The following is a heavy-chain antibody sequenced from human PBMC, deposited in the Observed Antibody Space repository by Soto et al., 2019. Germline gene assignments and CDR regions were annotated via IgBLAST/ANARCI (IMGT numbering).Heavy chain of an antibody. CDR2: ISGDSSTI. J-gene: IGHJ4*02. D-gene: IGHD6-13*01. V-gene: IGHV3-48*01. Sequence: EVQLVESGGGLVQPGGSLRLSCAASGFTFSTYSMNWVRQAPGKGLEWLSYISGDSSTIYQADSVKGRFTISRDNAKNSLYLQINSLRAEDTAVYYCARDFSSRSWYASEAGYWGQGTLVTVSS. CDR1: GFTFSTYS. CDR3: ARDFSSRSWYASEAGY.